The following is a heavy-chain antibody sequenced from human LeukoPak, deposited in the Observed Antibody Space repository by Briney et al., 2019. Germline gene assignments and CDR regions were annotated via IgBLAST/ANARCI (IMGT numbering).Heavy chain of an antibody. CDR3: PVTGIAAAGDYYYYYMDV. J-gene: IGHJ6*03. V-gene: IGHV4-4*09. D-gene: IGHD6-13*01. CDR1: GGSISSYY. CDR2: IYTSGST. Sequence: SETLSLTCTVSGGSISSYYWSWIRQPPGKGLEWIGYIYTSGSTNYNPSLKSRVTISVDTSKNQFSLKLSSVTAADTAVYYCPVTGIAAAGDYYYYYMDVWGKGTTVTVSS.